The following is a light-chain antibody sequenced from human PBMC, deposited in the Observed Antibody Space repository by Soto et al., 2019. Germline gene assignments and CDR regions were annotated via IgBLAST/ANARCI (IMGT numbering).Light chain of an antibody. Sequence: DIQMTQSPSSLSASVGDRVTITCRASQSINNYLNWYQQKPGKAPKLLIYAASSLQSGVPSRFSSSGSGTEFTLTISSLQPEDFATDYCQQSNRSPWTFGQGTKVEVK. CDR3: QQSNRSPWT. J-gene: IGKJ1*01. V-gene: IGKV1-39*01. CDR1: QSINNY. CDR2: AAS.